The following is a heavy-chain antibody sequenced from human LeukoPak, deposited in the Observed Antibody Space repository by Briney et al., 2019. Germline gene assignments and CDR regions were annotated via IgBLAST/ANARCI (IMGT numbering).Heavy chain of an antibody. D-gene: IGHD3-16*02. CDR1: GFTFSSYA. Sequence: GGSLRLSCAASGFTFSSYAMSWVRQAPGKGLEWVSAISGSGGSTYYADSVKGRFTISRDNSKNTVYLQMNSLRAEDTAIYYCAREGGTIEIGKFDYWGQGTLVTVSS. J-gene: IGHJ4*02. CDR3: AREGGTIEIGKFDY. V-gene: IGHV3-23*01. CDR2: ISGSGGST.